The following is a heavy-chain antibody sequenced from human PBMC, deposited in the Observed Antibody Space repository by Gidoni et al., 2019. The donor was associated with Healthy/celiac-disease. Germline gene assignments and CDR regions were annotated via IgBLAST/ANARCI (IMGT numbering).Heavy chain of an antibody. D-gene: IGHD1-1*01. CDR3: ARSLGRDGYNWKYPLGY. CDR2: IIPIFGTA. V-gene: IGHV1-69*06. J-gene: IGHJ4*02. CDR1: GGTFSSYA. Sequence: QVQLVQSGAEVKKPGSSVKVSCKASGGTFSSYAISWVRQAPGQGLEWMGGIIPIFGTANYAQKFQGRVTITADKSTSTAYMELSSLRSEDTAVYYCARSLGRDGYNWKYPLGYWGQGTLVTVSS.